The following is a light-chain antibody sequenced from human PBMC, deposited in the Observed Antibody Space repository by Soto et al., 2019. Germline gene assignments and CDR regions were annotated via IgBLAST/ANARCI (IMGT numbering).Light chain of an antibody. CDR3: QVWDNVDDHIYV. CDR1: NIDSRT. J-gene: IGLJ1*01. V-gene: IGLV3-21*02. Sequence: SYELTQAPSVSVAPGQTATISCGENNIDSRTVHWYQQKPGQAPLLVVYDNSFRPSGIPNRFSGPNSGNTATLTISRVEAGDEADYYCQVWDNVDDHIYVFGTGTKVTVL. CDR2: DNS.